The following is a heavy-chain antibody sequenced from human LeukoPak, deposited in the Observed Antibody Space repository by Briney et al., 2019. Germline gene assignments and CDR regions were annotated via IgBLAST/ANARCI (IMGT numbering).Heavy chain of an antibody. CDR2: FGGSGGTI. J-gene: IGHJ4*02. CDR1: GFTFSTYA. Sequence: GGSLRLSCAASGFTFSTYAMSWVRQAPGKGLEWVSHFGGSGGTIYYADSVKGRLTISRDNSKNTLYLQMNSLRAEDTAVYYCAKALGVVPAASFDYWGQGTLVTVSS. V-gene: IGHV3-23*01. D-gene: IGHD2-2*01. CDR3: AKALGVVPAASFDY.